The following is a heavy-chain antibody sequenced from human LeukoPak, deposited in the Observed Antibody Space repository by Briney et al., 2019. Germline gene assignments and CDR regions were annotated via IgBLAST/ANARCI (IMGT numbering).Heavy chain of an antibody. CDR2: INPNSGAT. CDR1: GYTFTGYY. Sequence: ASVKVSCKASGYTFTGYYMHWVRQAPGQGLEWMGWINPNSGATNYAQKFQGRVAMTRDTSISTAYMELSRLRSDDTAVYYCARRSLVWSGYYGDYYFDYWGQGTLVTVSS. J-gene: IGHJ4*02. D-gene: IGHD3-3*01. CDR3: ARRSLVWSGYYGDYYFDY. V-gene: IGHV1-2*02.